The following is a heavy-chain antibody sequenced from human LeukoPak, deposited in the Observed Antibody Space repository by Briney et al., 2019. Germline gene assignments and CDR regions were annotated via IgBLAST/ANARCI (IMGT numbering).Heavy chain of an antibody. CDR3: ARGVGATYYFDY. Sequence: PGGSQRLSCAASGFTFSSYAMNWVRQAPGKGLEWVSYISSSSTIYYADSVKGRFTISRDNAKNSLYLQMNSLRAEDTAVYYCARGVGATYYFDYWGQGTLVTVSS. CDR2: ISSSSTI. D-gene: IGHD1-26*01. V-gene: IGHV3-48*01. J-gene: IGHJ4*02. CDR1: GFTFSSYA.